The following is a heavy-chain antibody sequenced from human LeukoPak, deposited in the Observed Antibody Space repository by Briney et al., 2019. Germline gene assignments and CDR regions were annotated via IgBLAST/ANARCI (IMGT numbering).Heavy chain of an antibody. V-gene: IGHV3-21*01. Sequence: PGGSLRLSCAASGFTFSSYSMNWVRQAPGKGLEWVSSISSSSSYIYYADSVKGRFTISRDNAKNSLYLQMNSLRAKDTAVYYCARRSFRTNDAFDIWGQGTMVTVSS. CDR2: ISSSSSYI. CDR3: ARRSFRTNDAFDI. J-gene: IGHJ3*02. CDR1: GFTFSSYS.